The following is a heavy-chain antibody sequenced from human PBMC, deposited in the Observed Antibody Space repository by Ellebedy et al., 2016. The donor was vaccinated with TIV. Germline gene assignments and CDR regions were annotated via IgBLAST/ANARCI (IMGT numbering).Heavy chain of an antibody. Sequence: ASVKVSCXASGYTFTGYYMHWVRQAPGQGLEWMGWINPNSGGTNYAQKFQGRVTMTRDTSISTAYMELSRLRSDDTAVYYCARDIMITFGGVIDNYYYYGMDVWGQGTTVTVSS. CDR3: ARDIMITFGGVIDNYYYYGMDV. V-gene: IGHV1-2*02. CDR1: GYTFTGYY. CDR2: INPNSGGT. J-gene: IGHJ6*02. D-gene: IGHD3-16*02.